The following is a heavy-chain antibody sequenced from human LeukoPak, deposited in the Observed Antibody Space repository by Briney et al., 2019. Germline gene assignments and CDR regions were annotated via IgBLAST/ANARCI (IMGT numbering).Heavy chain of an antibody. CDR3: ASIPTYYYDSSGSAVDY. Sequence: GGSLRPSCAASGFTFSDYYMSWIRQAPGKGLEWVSYISSSSSYTNYADSVKGRFTISRDNAKNSLYLQMNSLRAEDTAVYYCASIPTYYYDSSGSAVDYWGQGTLVTVSS. V-gene: IGHV3-11*03. D-gene: IGHD3-22*01. CDR1: GFTFSDYY. J-gene: IGHJ4*02. CDR2: ISSSSSYT.